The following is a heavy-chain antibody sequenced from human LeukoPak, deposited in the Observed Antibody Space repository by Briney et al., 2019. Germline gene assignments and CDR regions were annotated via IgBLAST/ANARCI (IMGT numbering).Heavy chain of an antibody. J-gene: IGHJ4*02. CDR3: TRANAVVVAATPFDY. Sequence: GGSLRLSCAASGFTFIRHWIHWVRQAPGKGLVWVSRINGDGSDTSYADSVKGRFTISRDNAKNTLYLQMNSLRAEDTAVYYCTRANAVVVAATPFDYWGQGALVTVSS. CDR1: GFTFIRHW. CDR2: INGDGSDT. D-gene: IGHD2-15*01. V-gene: IGHV3-74*01.